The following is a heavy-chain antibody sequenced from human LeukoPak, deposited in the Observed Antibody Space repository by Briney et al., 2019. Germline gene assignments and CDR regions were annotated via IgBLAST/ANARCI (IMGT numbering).Heavy chain of an antibody. CDR1: GFTFSSYA. J-gene: IGHJ4*02. D-gene: IGHD5-12*01. CDR3: AKGVPPPVDLVREFDY. V-gene: IGHV3-23*01. Sequence: PGGSLRLSCAASGFTFSSYAMNWVRQAPGKGLEWVSTISDSGGSTYYADSVKGRFTISRDNSKNTLYLQMNSLRAEDTAVYYCAKGVPPPVDLVREFDYWGQGTLVTV. CDR2: ISDSGGST.